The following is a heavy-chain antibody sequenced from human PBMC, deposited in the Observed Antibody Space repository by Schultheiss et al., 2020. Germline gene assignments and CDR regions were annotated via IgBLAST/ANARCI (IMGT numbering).Heavy chain of an antibody. CDR1: GGSVSSGRYY. D-gene: IGHD5-24*01. V-gene: IGHV4-61*01. CDR3: ARLERDGYGPRSAFDI. Sequence: SQTLSLTCTVSGGSVSSGRYYWSWIRQPPGKGLEWIGEINHSGSTNYNPSLKSRVTMSIDTSKNQFSLKLTSVTAADTAVYYCARLERDGYGPRSAFDIWGQGTMVTVSS. CDR2: INHSGST. J-gene: IGHJ3*02.